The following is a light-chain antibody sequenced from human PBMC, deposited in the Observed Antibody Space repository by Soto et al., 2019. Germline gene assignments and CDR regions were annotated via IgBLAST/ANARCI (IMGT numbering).Light chain of an antibody. CDR3: SSYTGSTSLVYV. J-gene: IGLJ1*01. Sequence: QPVLTQPASVSGSPGQSISISCTGTSSDVGRYNFVSWYQQRPGKAPKLIIYDVANRPSGISNRFSGSKSGNTASLTISGLQAEDEADYYCSSYTGSTSLVYVFGTGTKLTVL. V-gene: IGLV2-14*03. CDR2: DVA. CDR1: SSDVGRYNF.